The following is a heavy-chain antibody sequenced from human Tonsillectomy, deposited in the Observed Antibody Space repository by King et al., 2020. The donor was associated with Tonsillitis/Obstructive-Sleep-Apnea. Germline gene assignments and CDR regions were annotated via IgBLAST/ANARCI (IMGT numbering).Heavy chain of an antibody. CDR2: IYYRGST. D-gene: IGHD2-8*01. CDR3: ARDMVLEAGGDAFDI. V-gene: IGHV4-59*01. Sequence: QLQESGPGLVKPSETLSLTCTVSGGSIRSYYWSWIRQPPGKGLEWIGYIYYRGSTNYKPSLKSRVTISDDTSSNQFSLKLSSVTAADTAVYYCARDMVLEAGGDAFDIWGQGTIVTVSS. J-gene: IGHJ3*02. CDR1: GGSIRSYY.